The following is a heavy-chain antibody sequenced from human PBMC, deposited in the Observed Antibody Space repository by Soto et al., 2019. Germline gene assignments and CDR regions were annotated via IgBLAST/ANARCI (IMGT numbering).Heavy chain of an antibody. Sequence: ASVKVSCKASGYTFTSYGISWVRQAPGQRLERIGWFSAYNGNTNYAQKLQGRVTMTADTSTSTAYMELRSLRSDDTAVYYCARDRLPTYYDILTGRPSPDAFDIWGQGTMVTVSS. CDR2: FSAYNGNT. D-gene: IGHD3-9*01. CDR3: ARDRLPTYYDILTGRPSPDAFDI. V-gene: IGHV1-18*01. CDR1: GYTFTSYG. J-gene: IGHJ3*02.